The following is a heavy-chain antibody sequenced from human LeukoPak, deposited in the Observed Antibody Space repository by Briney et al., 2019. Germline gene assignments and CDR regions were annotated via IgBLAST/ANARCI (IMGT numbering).Heavy chain of an antibody. J-gene: IGHJ5*02. CDR3: AKEQRGYSGYMVGSCFDP. V-gene: IGHV3-48*03. Sequence: GGSLRLSCAASGFTFSSYEMNWVRQAPGKGLEWVSYISSSGSTIYYADSVKGRFTISRDNSKNTLYLQMNSLRAEDTAVYYCAKEQRGYSGYMVGSCFDPWGQGTLVTVSS. CDR2: ISSSGSTI. D-gene: IGHD5-12*01. CDR1: GFTFSSYE.